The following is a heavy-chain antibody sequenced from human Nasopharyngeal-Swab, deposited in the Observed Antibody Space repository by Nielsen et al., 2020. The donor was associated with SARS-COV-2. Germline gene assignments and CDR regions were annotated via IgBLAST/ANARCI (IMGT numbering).Heavy chain of an antibody. D-gene: IGHD6-13*01. CDR2: VSSTSTYI. J-gene: IGHJ2*01. V-gene: IGHV3-21*06. CDR3: ARDPLSSWQAIGNWYFDL. CDR1: GFTFSSCS. Sequence: GGSLRLSCAASGFTFSSCSMNWVRQAPGKGLEWVSSVSSTSTYIYYADSVKGRFTISRDNAKNSLYLLLNSLRAEDSAVYYCARDPLSSWQAIGNWYFDLWGRGTLVTVSS.